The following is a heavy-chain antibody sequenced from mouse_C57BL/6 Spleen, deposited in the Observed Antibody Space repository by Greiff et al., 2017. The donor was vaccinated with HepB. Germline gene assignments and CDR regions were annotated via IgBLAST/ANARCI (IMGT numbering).Heavy chain of an antibody. V-gene: IGHV1-69*01. Sequence: QVQLQQPGAELVMPGASVKLSCKASGYTFTSYWMHWVKQRPRQGLEWIGEIDPSDSYTNYNQKFKGKSTLTVDKSSSTAYMQLSSLTSEDSAVYYCARKAMDYWGQGTSVTVSS. CDR2: IDPSDSYT. CDR3: ARKAMDY. CDR1: GYTFTSYW. J-gene: IGHJ4*01.